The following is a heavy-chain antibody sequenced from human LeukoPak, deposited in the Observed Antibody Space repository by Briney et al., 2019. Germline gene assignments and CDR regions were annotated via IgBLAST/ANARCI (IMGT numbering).Heavy chain of an antibody. J-gene: IGHJ6*03. D-gene: IGHD1-1*01. CDR3: AKVNFGHYYMDV. CDR2: ISWNSGIA. CDR1: GFTFDDYA. V-gene: IGHV3-9*01. Sequence: GGSLRLSCAASGFTFDDYAMHWVRQAPGKGLEWVSGISWNSGIAGYADSVKGRFTISRDNAKNSLYLQVNSLRAEDTALYYCAKVNFGHYYMDVWGKGTTVTVSS.